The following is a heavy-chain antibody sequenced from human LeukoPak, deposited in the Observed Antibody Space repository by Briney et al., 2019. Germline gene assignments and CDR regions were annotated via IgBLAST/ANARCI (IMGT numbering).Heavy chain of an antibody. CDR3: AKEGCSSTSCYPLGY. J-gene: IGHJ4*02. D-gene: IGHD2-2*01. V-gene: IGHV3-23*01. Sequence: GGSLRLSCAASGFTFSSYAMSWVRQAPGKGLEWVSAISGSGGSTYYADSVKGRLTISRDNSKNTLYLQMNSLRAEDTAVYYCAKEGCSSTSCYPLGYWGQGTLVTVSS. CDR2: ISGSGGST. CDR1: GFTFSSYA.